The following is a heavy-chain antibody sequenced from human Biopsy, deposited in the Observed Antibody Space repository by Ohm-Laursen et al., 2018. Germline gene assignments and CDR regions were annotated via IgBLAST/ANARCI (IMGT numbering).Heavy chain of an antibody. V-gene: IGHV4-38-2*01. CDR2: IYNSETT. J-gene: IGHJ5*02. CDR3: ARHPTGFWFDP. CDR1: GYSVTNDYY. Sequence: GTLSLTCAVSGYSVTNDYYWAWLRQPPGKGLEWIGSIYNSETTFYNPSLKSRVAISVDTSTNQFSLKVSSVTAADTALYYCARHPTGFWFDPWGHGTLVTVSS.